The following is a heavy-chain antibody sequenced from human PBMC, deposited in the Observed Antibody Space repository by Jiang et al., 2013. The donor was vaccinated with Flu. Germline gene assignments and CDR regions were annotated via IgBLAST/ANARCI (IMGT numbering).Heavy chain of an antibody. V-gene: IGHV4-39*01. CDR1: GGSISSSSYY. CDR2: IYYSGST. J-gene: IGHJ4*02. D-gene: IGHD3-22*01. CDR3: ARQGYYDSSGYPVYYFDY. Sequence: ETLSLTCTVSGGSISSSSYYWGWIRQPPGKGLEWIGSIYYSGSTYYNPSLKSRVTISVDTSKNQFSLKLSSVTAADTAVYYCARQGYYDSSGYPVYYFDYWGQGTLVTVSS.